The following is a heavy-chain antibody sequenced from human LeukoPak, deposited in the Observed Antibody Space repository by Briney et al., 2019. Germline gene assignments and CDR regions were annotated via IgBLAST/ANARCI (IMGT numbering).Heavy chain of an antibody. CDR1: GGSISSYY. J-gene: IGHJ4*02. Sequence: PSETLSLTCTVSGGSISSYYWSWIRQPPGKGLEWIGYIYYSGSTNYNPSLKSRATISVDTSKNQFSLKLSSVTAADTAVYYCARTNWDYYFDYWGQGTLVTVSS. CDR3: ARTNWDYYFDY. V-gene: IGHV4-59*08. D-gene: IGHD7-27*01. CDR2: IYYSGST.